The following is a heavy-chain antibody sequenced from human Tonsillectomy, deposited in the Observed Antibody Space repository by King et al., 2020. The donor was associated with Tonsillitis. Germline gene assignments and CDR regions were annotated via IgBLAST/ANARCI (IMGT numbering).Heavy chain of an antibody. D-gene: IGHD4-23*01. CDR3: ATSEGGNEFDF. V-gene: IGHV3-21*01. CDR1: GFTFNIYT. J-gene: IGHJ4*02. CDR2: ITSSSNYI. Sequence: EVQLVESGGGLVKPGGSLRLSCAASGFTFNIYTMTWVRQAPGKGLEWVSTITSSSNYIYYADSVKGRFTISRDNARNSLYLQMNSLRAEDTAVYYCATSEGGNEFDFWGQGTLVTVSS.